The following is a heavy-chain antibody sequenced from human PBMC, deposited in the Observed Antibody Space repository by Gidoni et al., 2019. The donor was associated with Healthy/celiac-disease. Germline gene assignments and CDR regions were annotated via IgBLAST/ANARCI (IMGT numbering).Heavy chain of an antibody. Sequence: EVQLVESGGGLVQPGGSLRLSCAASGFTFSSYSMNWVRQAQGKGLEWVSYISSSSSTIYYADSVKGRFTISRDNAKNSLYLQMNSLRAEDTAVYYCARDTAMVLETYYYYGMDVWGQGTTVTVSS. CDR2: ISSSSSTI. D-gene: IGHD5-18*01. CDR3: ARDTAMVLETYYYYGMDV. J-gene: IGHJ6*02. V-gene: IGHV3-48*04. CDR1: GFTFSSYS.